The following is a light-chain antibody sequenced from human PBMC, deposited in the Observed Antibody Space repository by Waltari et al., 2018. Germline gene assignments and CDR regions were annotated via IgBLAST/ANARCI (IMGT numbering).Light chain of an antibody. CDR1: NIGSKR. Sequence: SYVLTQPPSVSVAPGKTAGITCGGNNIGSKRVPWYQQKPGQAPVLVIYYDSDRPSGIPERFSGSNSGNTATLTISRVEAGDEADYYCQVWDSSSDHLYVFGTGTKVTVL. J-gene: IGLJ1*01. V-gene: IGLV3-21*04. CDR3: QVWDSSSDHLYV. CDR2: YDS.